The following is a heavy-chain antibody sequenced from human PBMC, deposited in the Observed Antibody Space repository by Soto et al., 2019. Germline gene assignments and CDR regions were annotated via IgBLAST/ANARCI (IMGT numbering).Heavy chain of an antibody. CDR1: GYSFTTYW. CDR2: IYPAESDT. D-gene: IGHD3-22*01. V-gene: IGHV5-51*01. Sequence: ESLKISCKGSGYSFTTYWIGWVRQMPGKGLEWMGIIYPAESDTRYSPSFQGQVTVSADKSISTAYLQWSSLKASDTAMYYCARRAAQYYYDSSGYRSAFDIWGQGTMVTVPS. J-gene: IGHJ3*02. CDR3: ARRAAQYYYDSSGYRSAFDI.